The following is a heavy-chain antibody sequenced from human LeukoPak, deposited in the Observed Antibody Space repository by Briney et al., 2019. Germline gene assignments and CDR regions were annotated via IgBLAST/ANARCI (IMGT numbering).Heavy chain of an antibody. V-gene: IGHV3-21*01. CDR1: GFTFSSYS. Sequence: PGGSLRLSCAASGFTFSSYSMNWVRQAPGKGPEWVSSISSSSSYIYYADSVKGRFTISRDNAKNSLYLQMNSLRAEDTAVYYCARETRSGWYYDYWGQGTLVTVSS. J-gene: IGHJ4*02. CDR3: ARETRSGWYYDY. CDR2: ISSSSSYI. D-gene: IGHD6-19*01.